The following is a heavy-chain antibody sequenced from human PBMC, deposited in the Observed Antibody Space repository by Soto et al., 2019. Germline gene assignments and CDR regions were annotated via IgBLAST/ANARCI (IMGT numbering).Heavy chain of an antibody. Sequence: ASVKVSCKDSGYTFTSYAMHWVRQAPGQKLEWMGWINAGNGKTKYSQKFQGRVTITRDTSAGTAYMELSSLRSEDTVVYYCARSIVVVTALDYWGKGTLVTSPQ. V-gene: IGHV1-3*01. CDR1: GYTFTSYA. CDR2: INAGNGKT. CDR3: ARSIVVVTALDY. J-gene: IGHJ4*02. D-gene: IGHD2-21*02.